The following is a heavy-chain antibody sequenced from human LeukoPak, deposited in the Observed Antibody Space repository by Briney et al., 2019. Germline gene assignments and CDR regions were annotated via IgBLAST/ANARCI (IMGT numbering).Heavy chain of an antibody. V-gene: IGHV4-39*07. CDR1: GSSIRSSSYY. CDR3: ARAHVDIVARNAFDI. Sequence: SETLSLTCTVSGSSIRSSSYYWGWIRQPPGKGLEWIGSIYYSGSTYYNPSLKSRVTISVDTSKNQFSLKLSSVTAADTAVYYCARAHVDIVARNAFDIWGQGTMVTVSS. J-gene: IGHJ3*02. CDR2: IYYSGST. D-gene: IGHD5-12*01.